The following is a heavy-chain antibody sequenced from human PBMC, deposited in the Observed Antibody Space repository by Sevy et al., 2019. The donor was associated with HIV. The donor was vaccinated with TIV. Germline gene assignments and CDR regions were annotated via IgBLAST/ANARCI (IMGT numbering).Heavy chain of an antibody. J-gene: IGHJ6*02. Sequence: GGSLRLSCAASGFTFSSYSMNWVRQAPGKGLEWVSSISSSSNYIYYADSVKGRFTISRDNAKNSLYLQMNSLRVEDTAVYYCARGRGYCSGGSCPSNMDVWGQGTTVTVSS. CDR2: ISSSSNYI. D-gene: IGHD2-15*01. CDR1: GFTFSSYS. V-gene: IGHV3-21*01. CDR3: ARGRGYCSGGSCPSNMDV.